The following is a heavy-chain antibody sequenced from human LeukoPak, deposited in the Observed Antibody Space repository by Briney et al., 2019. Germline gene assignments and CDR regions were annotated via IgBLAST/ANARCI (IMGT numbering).Heavy chain of an antibody. V-gene: IGHV4-39*07. J-gene: IGHJ6*03. CDR1: GGSISSSSYY. CDR3: ARVNYYDFWSGYPNNYYYYYMDV. CDR2: IYYSGST. Sequence: SETLSLTCTVSGGSISSSSYYWGWIRQPPGKGLEWIGSIYYSGSTYYNPSLKSRVTISVDTSKNQFSLKLSSVTAADTAVYYCARVNYYDFWSGYPNNYYYYYMDVWGKGTTVTVSS. D-gene: IGHD3-3*01.